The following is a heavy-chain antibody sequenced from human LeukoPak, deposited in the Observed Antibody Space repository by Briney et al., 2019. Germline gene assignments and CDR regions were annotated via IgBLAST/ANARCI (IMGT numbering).Heavy chain of an antibody. CDR3: ARDEHGAPTRKFDY. Sequence: GGSLRLSCAASGFTFSSSSMSWVRQAPGKGLEWISIISITANIIYYADSVKGRFTISRDNAKNSLYLQMNSLRDEDTAMYYCARDEHGAPTRKFDYWGRGTLVTVSS. CDR2: ISITANII. J-gene: IGHJ4*02. V-gene: IGHV3-48*02. CDR1: GFTFSSSS. D-gene: IGHD4-17*01.